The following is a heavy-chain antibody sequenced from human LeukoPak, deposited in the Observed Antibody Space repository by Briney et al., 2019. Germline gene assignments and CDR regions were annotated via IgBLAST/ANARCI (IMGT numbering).Heavy chain of an antibody. CDR1: GFSISTFE. V-gene: IGHV3-48*03. J-gene: IGHJ4*02. D-gene: IGHD6-19*01. Sequence: GGSLRLSCAASGFSISTFEMNWVRQAPGRGLEWVSYISDSGSAIQHADSVRGRFAISRDNAKNSLYLEMHSLRVEDTAVYYCATKVAGTSHFSYWGQGTLVTVSS. CDR3: ATKVAGTSHFSY. CDR2: ISDSGSAI.